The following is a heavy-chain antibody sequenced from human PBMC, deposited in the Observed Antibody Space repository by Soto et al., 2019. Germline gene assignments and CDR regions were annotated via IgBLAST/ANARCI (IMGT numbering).Heavy chain of an antibody. V-gene: IGHV1-69*13. CDR2: ILPIFGTP. J-gene: IGHJ6*04. CDR3: AKERSVGYCITTTCPKPSYYHAMDV. Sequence: SVKVSCKPSGGTFTNYAFSWVRQAPGQGLEWMGGILPIFGTPDYAQNFQGRVTITADESTRTASMELRSLRSDDTAVYCCAKERSVGYCITTTCPKPSYYHAMDVWGKGTTVAVSS. CDR1: GGTFTNYA. D-gene: IGHD2-2*01.